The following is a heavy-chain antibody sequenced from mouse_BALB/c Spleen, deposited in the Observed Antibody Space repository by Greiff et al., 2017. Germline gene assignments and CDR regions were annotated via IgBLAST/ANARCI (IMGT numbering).Heavy chain of an antibody. CDR3: ASYPPYGNYVRYYAMDY. CDR2: IHYSGST. D-gene: IGHD2-10*02. V-gene: IGHV3-1*02. J-gene: IGHJ4*01. Sequence: EVKLMESGPDLVKPSQSLSLTCTVTGYSITSGYSWHWIRQFPGNKLEWMGYIHYSGSTNYNPSLKSRISITRDTSKNQFFLQLNSVTTEDTATYYCASYPPYGNYVRYYAMDYWGQGTSVTVSS. CDR1: GYSITSGYS.